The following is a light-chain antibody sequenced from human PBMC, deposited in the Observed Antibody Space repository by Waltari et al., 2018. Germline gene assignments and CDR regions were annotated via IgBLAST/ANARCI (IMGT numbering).Light chain of an antibody. V-gene: IGKV1-39*01. CDR3: QQTYSTPPWT. CDR2: AAS. CDR1: QAISIY. J-gene: IGKJ1*01. Sequence: DIQMTQSPSSLSASVGDRVTITCRASQAISIYLNWYQQKPGIAPKLLIYAASSVQSGVQSKFRGSGSGTDFTLTISSLQPEDFATYYCQQTYSTPPWTFGQGTKVEIK.